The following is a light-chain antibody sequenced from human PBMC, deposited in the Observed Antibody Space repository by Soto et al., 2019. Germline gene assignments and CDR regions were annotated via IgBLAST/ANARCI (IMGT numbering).Light chain of an antibody. CDR3: SSYTSSSTLV. V-gene: IGLV2-14*01. Sequence: QSALTQPASVSGSPGQSITISCTGTSSDVGGYNYVSWYQQHPGKAPKLMIYDVSNRPSGGSNRFSGSKSGNTASLTISGLQAEDEADYCCSSYTSSSTLVVGGGTKLTVL. J-gene: IGLJ2*01. CDR2: DVS. CDR1: SSDVGGYNY.